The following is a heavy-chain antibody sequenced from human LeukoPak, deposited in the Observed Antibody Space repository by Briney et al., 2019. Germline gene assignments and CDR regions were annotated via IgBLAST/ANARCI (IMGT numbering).Heavy chain of an antibody. Sequence: GGSLRLSCAASGFTFSSYSMNWVRQAPGKGLEWVSSISSSSSYIYYADSVKGRFTISRDNAKNSLYLQMNSLRAEDTAVYYCARDQSLLVGARYYFDYLGQGTLVTVSS. V-gene: IGHV3-21*01. D-gene: IGHD1-26*01. CDR3: ARDQSLLVGARYYFDY. CDR2: ISSSSSYI. J-gene: IGHJ4*02. CDR1: GFTFSSYS.